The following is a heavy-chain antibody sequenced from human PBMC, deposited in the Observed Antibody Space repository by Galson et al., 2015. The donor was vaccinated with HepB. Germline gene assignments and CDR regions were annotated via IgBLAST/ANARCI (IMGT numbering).Heavy chain of an antibody. CDR2: IRHVPNYYAT. J-gene: IGHJ6*02. CDR3: TRPGYGSSWFLDYAHGVDV. D-gene: IGHD3/OR15-3a*01. V-gene: IGHV3-73*01. Sequence: SLRLSCAASGFTFSGSGIHWVRQAPGKGLEWVGRIRHVPNYYATAYAPSVRGWFTVSRDDLKSTAYLQMNSLTPEDTAVYYCTRPGYGSSWFLDYAHGVDVWGQGTAVIVS. CDR1: GFTFSGSG.